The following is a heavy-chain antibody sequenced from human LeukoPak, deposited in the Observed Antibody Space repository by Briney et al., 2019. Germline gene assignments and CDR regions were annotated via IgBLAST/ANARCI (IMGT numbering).Heavy chain of an antibody. D-gene: IGHD2-8*01. CDR2: IRYDGSNK. Sequence: GGSLRLSCAASGFTFSSYGMHWVRQAPGKGLEWVAFIRYDGSNKYYADSVKGRFTISRDNSKNTLYLQMNSLRAEDTAVYYCAKDEGIVLMVYALSIDYWGQGTLVTVSS. J-gene: IGHJ4*02. CDR1: GFTFSSYG. V-gene: IGHV3-30*02. CDR3: AKDEGIVLMVYALSIDY.